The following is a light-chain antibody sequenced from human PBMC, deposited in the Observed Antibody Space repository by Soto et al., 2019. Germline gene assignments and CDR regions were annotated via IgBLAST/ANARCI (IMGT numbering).Light chain of an antibody. Sequence: VLMQSPGTLSLSPEERATLSCRASQTMTNNYLAWYQQKPGQAPRLLIYGASNRATGIPDRFSGSGSGTDFSLTISRLEPEDFAVYYCQQYGNSRTFGQGTKVDIK. CDR2: GAS. V-gene: IGKV3-20*01. CDR3: QQYGNSRT. J-gene: IGKJ1*01. CDR1: QTMTNNY.